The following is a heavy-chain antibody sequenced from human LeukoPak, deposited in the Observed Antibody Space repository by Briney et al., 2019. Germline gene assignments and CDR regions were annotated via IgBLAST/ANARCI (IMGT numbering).Heavy chain of an antibody. D-gene: IGHD3-10*01. CDR2: INPNSGGT. J-gene: IGHJ5*02. CDR3: ARDTGDYSWFDP. Sequence: ASVTVSCKASGYTFTGYYMHWVRQAPGQGLEWMGRINPNSGGTNYAQKFQGRVTMTRDTSISTAYMELSRLRSDDTAVYYCARDTGDYSWFDPWGQGTLVTVSS. CDR1: GYTFTGYY. V-gene: IGHV1-2*06.